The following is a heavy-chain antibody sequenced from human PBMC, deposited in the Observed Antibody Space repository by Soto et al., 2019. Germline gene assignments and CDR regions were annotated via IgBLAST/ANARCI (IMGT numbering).Heavy chain of an antibody. Sequence: QVQLQESGPGLVKPSQTLSLTCTVSGGSISSGGYYWSWIRQHPGKGLEWIGYIYYSGSTYYNPSLKSRVTISVDTSKNQFSLKLSSVTAADTAVYYCASILLGYCSSTSCLYYYGMDVWGQGTTVTVSS. J-gene: IGHJ6*02. V-gene: IGHV4-31*03. CDR1: GGSISSGGYY. D-gene: IGHD2-2*01. CDR3: ASILLGYCSSTSCLYYYGMDV. CDR2: IYYSGST.